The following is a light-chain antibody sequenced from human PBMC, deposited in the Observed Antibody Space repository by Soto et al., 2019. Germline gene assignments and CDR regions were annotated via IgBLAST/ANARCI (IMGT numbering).Light chain of an antibody. CDR2: AAS. Sequence: DLVMTHSPVSLAVSLAEGAPINCKAGATFLYSSNNKNYVAWYQQKPGKAPKLLIYAASTLQSGVPSRFSGSGSGTEFTLTISSLQPEDFATYYCQQLNSYRTFGQGTKVDI. CDR1: ATFLYSSNNKNY. J-gene: IGKJ1*01. V-gene: IGKV4-1*01. CDR3: QQLNSYRT.